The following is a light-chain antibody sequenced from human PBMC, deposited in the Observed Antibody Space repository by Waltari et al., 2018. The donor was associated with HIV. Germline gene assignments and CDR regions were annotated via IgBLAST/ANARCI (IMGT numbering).Light chain of an antibody. CDR2: EVS. CDR3: SSYAGSNNRWV. V-gene: IGLV2-8*01. CDR1: SSDVGGYNY. J-gene: IGLJ3*02. Sequence: QSALTPPPSASGSPGQSVTISCTGTSSDVGGYNYVSWYQQHPGKAPKLMIYEVSTRPSGVPDRFSGSKSGSTASLTVSGLQAEDEADYYCSSYAGSNNRWVFGGGTKLTVL.